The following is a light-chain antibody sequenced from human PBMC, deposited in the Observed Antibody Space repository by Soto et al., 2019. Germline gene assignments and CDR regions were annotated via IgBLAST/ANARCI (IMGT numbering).Light chain of an antibody. CDR1: QSVSSSY. CDR2: GAS. Sequence: EIVLTQSPGALYLSPGERATLSCGASQSVSSSYLAWYHQKTGQAPMLLIYGASTKATGIPDRFSGSGSGTDFTLTISRLEPEDFAVYYCQQYGSSPRTFSQGTKVEIK. V-gene: IGKV3-20*01. CDR3: QQYGSSPRT. J-gene: IGKJ1*01.